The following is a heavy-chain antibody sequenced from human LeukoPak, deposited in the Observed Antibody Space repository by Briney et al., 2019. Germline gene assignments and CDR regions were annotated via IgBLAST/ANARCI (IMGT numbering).Heavy chain of an antibody. Sequence: GALRLSCAASGFTFSSYWMSWVRQAPGKGLEWVANIKQDGSEKYYVDSVKGRFTISRDNAKNSLYLQMNSLRAEDTAVYYCARLKLLWSNYFDYWGQGTLVTVSS. V-gene: IGHV3-7*01. CDR2: IKQDGSEK. CDR1: GFTFSSYW. CDR3: ARLKLLWSNYFDY. D-gene: IGHD2-2*01. J-gene: IGHJ4*02.